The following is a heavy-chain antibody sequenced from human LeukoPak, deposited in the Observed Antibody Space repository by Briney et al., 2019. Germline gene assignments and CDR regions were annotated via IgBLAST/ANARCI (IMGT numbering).Heavy chain of an antibody. CDR1: GGSISSSSYY. J-gene: IGHJ4*02. Sequence: PSETLSLTCTVSGGSISSSSYYWGWIRQPPGKGLEWIGSIYYSGSTYYNPSLKSRVTISVDTSKNQFSLKLSSVTAADTAVYYCARELSRGSEFFDYWGQGTLVTVSS. CDR2: IYYSGST. V-gene: IGHV4-39*07. D-gene: IGHD5-12*01. CDR3: ARELSRGSEFFDY.